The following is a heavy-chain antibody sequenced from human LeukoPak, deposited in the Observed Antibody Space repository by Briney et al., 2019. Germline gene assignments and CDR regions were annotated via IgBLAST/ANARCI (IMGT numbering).Heavy chain of an antibody. CDR1: GYTFTAYY. V-gene: IGHV1-2*02. D-gene: IGHD3-22*01. CDR2: FNPNSGGT. CDR3: AREYYFDNSGYYGVGDY. J-gene: IGHJ4*02. Sequence: GASVTVSCTASGYTFTAYYTHWVRQAPGQGLEWMGWFNPNSGGTNYAQEFQGRVTMTRDTSNSTAYMELSRLRSDDTAVYYCAREYYFDNSGYYGVGDYWGQGTLVTVSS.